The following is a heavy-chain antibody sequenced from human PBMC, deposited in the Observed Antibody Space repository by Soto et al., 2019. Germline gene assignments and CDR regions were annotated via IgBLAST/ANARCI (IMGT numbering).Heavy chain of an antibody. J-gene: IGHJ4*02. CDR1: GFTFSSYG. CDR2: ISYDGSNK. CDR3: AKEKGIYGSGSYLDY. D-gene: IGHD3-10*01. Sequence: PGGSLRLSCAASGFTFSSYGMHWVRQAPGKGLEWVAVISYDGSNKYYADSVKGRFTISRDNSKNTLYLQMNSLRAEDTAVYYCAKEKGIYGSGSYLDYWGQGTLVTVSS. V-gene: IGHV3-30*18.